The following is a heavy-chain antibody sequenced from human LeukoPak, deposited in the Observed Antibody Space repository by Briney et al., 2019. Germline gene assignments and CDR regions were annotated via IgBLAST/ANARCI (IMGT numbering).Heavy chain of an antibody. CDR1: GYTFTGYY. CDR3: ARSERSGSYTMDV. V-gene: IGHV1-2*02. J-gene: IGHJ6*02. D-gene: IGHD3-10*01. CDR2: INPNSGGT. Sequence: ASVKVSCKASGYTFTGYYMHWVRQAPGQGLEWMGWINPNSGGTNYAQKFRGRVTMTRDTSISTAYMELSRLRSDDTAVYYCARSERSGSYTMDVWGQGTTVTVSS.